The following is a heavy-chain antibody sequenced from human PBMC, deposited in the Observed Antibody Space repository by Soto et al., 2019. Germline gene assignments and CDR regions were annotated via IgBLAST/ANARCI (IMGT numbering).Heavy chain of an antibody. CDR1: GYTFTSYG. J-gene: IGHJ6*02. CDR2: ISAYNGNT. D-gene: IGHD6-25*01. Sequence: ASVKVSCKASGYTFTSYGISWVRQAPGQGLEWMGWISAYNGNTNYAQKLQGRVTMTTDTSTSTAYMELRSLRSDDTAVYYCARGGXYSSGANRYYYYYGMDVWGQGTTVTVSS. V-gene: IGHV1-18*01. CDR3: ARGGXYSSGANRYYYYYGMDV.